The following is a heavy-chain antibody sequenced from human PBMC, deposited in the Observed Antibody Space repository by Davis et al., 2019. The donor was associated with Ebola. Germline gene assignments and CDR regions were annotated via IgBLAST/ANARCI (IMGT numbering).Heavy chain of an antibody. CDR3: ARGGYCSGGSCYRWFDP. CDR1: GYTFTGYY. Sequence: AASVKVSCKASGYTFTGYYMHWVRQAPGQGLEWMGWINPNSGGTNYAQKFQGWVTMTRDTSISTAYMELSRLRSDDTAVYYCARGGYCSGGSCYRWFDPWGQGTLVTGSS. CDR2: INPNSGGT. V-gene: IGHV1-2*04. D-gene: IGHD2-15*01. J-gene: IGHJ5*02.